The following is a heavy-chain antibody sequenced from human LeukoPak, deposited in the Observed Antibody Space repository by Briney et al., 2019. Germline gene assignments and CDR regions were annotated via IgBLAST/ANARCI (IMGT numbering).Heavy chain of an antibody. CDR2: TSGSGDNT. Sequence: GGSLRLSCAASGFTFSSYAMSWVRQAPGKGLEWVSATSGSGDNTYYADSVKGRFTISRENSKNTLYLQLNSLRADDTAVYYCARAYCASGSTCHGGYFDLWGRGTLVTVSS. V-gene: IGHV3-23*01. CDR1: GFTFSSYA. J-gene: IGHJ2*01. D-gene: IGHD2-21*01. CDR3: ARAYCASGSTCHGGYFDL.